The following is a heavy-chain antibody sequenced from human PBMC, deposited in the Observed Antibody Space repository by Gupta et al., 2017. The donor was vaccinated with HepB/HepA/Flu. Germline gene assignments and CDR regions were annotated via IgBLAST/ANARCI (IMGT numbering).Heavy chain of an antibody. CDR3: ARAGDVVVPAAMPNYYYYYGMDV. D-gene: IGHD2-2*01. CDR2: IYPGDSDT. CDR1: GYSFTRYW. V-gene: IGHV5-51*01. J-gene: IGHJ6*02. Sequence: EVQLVQSGAEVKKPGESLKISCKGSGYSFTRYWIGWVRQMPGNGMQGIGIIYPGDSDTRYSPSFQGQVTISADKSISTAYLQWSSLKASDTAMYYCARAGDVVVPAAMPNYYYYYGMDVWGQGTTVTVSS.